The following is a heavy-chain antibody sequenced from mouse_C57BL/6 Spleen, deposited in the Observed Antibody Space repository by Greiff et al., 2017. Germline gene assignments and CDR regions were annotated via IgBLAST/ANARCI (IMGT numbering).Heavy chain of an antibody. CDR1: GYTFTSYW. Sequence: QVQLQQPGAELVRPGTSVKLSCKASGYTFTSYWMHWVKQRPGQGLEWIGEIDPSDSYTNYNQKFKGKATLTVDTSSSTAYMQLSSLTSGDSAVYYCARSNWDRSWFAYWGQGTLVTVSA. CDR2: IDPSDSYT. CDR3: ARSNWDRSWFAY. V-gene: IGHV1-59*01. D-gene: IGHD4-1*01. J-gene: IGHJ3*01.